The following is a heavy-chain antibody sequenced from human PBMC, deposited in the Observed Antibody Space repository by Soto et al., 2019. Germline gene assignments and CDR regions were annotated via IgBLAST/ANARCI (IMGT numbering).Heavy chain of an antibody. CDR2: IDPSDSYI. J-gene: IGHJ6*02. CDR1: GYSFTKYW. CDR3: ARHYICRGGDCYYYGMDV. Sequence: PGESLKISCKGSGYSFTKYWISWVRQMPGKGLEWMGRIDPSDSYINYSPSFQDHVTISADKSINTAYLQWSSLRASDTAIYYCARHYICRGGDCYYYGMDVWGQGTTVTVS. V-gene: IGHV5-10-1*01. D-gene: IGHD3-16*01.